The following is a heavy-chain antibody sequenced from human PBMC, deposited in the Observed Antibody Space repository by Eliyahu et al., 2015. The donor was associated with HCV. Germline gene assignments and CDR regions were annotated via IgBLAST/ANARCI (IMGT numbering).Heavy chain of an antibody. CDR1: GFTFGQAW. D-gene: IGHD3-10*01. CDR2: IKSKTDGGTT. J-gene: IGHJ6*03. Sequence: EVQLVESGGGLVKPGGSLRXSWXASGFTFGQAWXGWXRQGPGKGLEWXGRIKSKTDGGTTDYAAPVKGRFTISRDDSKSTLYLQMNSLKTEDTAVYYCTTGAPGGFDYYLDVWGQGTTVTVSS. V-gene: IGHV3-15*01. CDR3: TTGAPGGFDYYLDV.